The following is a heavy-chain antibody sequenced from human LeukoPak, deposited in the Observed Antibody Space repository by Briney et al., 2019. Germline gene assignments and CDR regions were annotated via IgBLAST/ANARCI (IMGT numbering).Heavy chain of an antibody. D-gene: IGHD3-9*01. V-gene: IGHV4-31*03. Sequence: SQTLSLTCTVSGGSISSGGYYWSWIRQHPGEGLEWIGYIYYSGSTYYNPSLKSRVTISVDTSKNQFSLKLSSVTAADTAVYYCVGDILTGYYNSRYYFDYWGQGTLVTVSS. CDR2: IYYSGST. CDR3: VGDILTGYYNSRYYFDY. J-gene: IGHJ4*02. CDR1: GGSISSGGYY.